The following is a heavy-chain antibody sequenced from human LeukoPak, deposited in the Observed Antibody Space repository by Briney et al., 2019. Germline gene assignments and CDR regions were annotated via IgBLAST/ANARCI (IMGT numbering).Heavy chain of an antibody. Sequence: SETLSLTCTVSGGSISSGSYYWSWIRQPAGKGLEWIGSIYYSGSTYYNPSLKSRVTISVDTSKNQFSLKLSSVTAADTAVYYCARRRWAVTTLRDDAFDIWGQGTMVTVSS. D-gene: IGHD4-17*01. J-gene: IGHJ3*02. CDR1: GGSISSGSYY. CDR3: ARRRWAVTTLRDDAFDI. CDR2: IYYSGST. V-gene: IGHV4-39*01.